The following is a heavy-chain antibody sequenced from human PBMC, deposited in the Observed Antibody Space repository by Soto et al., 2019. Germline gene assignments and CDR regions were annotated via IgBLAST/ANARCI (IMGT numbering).Heavy chain of an antibody. CDR3: AKDGYGSGSYYLPAFDY. Sequence: EVQLLESGGGLVQPGGSLRLSCAASGFTFSSYAMSWVRQAPGKGLEWVSAISGSGGSTYYADSVKGRFTISRDNSKNTLYLQMNSLRAEDTAVYYCAKDGYGSGSYYLPAFDYWGQGTLVTVSS. D-gene: IGHD3-10*01. CDR1: GFTFSSYA. CDR2: ISGSGGST. J-gene: IGHJ4*02. V-gene: IGHV3-23*01.